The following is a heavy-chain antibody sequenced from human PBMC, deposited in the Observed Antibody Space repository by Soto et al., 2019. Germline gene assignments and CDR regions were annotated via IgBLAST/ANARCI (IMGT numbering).Heavy chain of an antibody. CDR2: LGAADDP. D-gene: IGHD2-15*01. Sequence: PGGSLRLSCAASAFTLSAYDMHWVRQPNGKGLEWVSALGAADDPYYLGSVKGRFTISRENAKNSLYLQMSNLRAGDTAVYYCARAYSGRLPRRADYYYAMDVWGQGTTVTVSS. V-gene: IGHV3-13*05. CDR3: ARAYSGRLPRRADYYYAMDV. CDR1: AFTLSAYD. J-gene: IGHJ6*02.